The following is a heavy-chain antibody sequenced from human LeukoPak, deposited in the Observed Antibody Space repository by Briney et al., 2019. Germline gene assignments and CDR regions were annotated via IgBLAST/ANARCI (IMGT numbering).Heavy chain of an antibody. J-gene: IGHJ4*02. CDR2: IYYSGST. CDR3: ARDRDPYYFDY. D-gene: IGHD3-10*01. CDR1: GGSISSHY. V-gene: IGHV4-59*11. Sequence: SETLSLTCTVSGGSISSHYWSWIRQPPGKGLEWIGYIYYSGSTNYNPSLKSRVTISVDTSKNQFSLKLSSVTAADTAVYYCARDRDPYYFDYWGQGTLVTVSS.